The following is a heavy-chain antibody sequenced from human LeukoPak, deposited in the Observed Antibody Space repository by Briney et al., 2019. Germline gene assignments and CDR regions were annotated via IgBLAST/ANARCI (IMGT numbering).Heavy chain of an antibody. CDR2: IGGSDGRT. Sequence: GGSLRLSCAASGFTFSTYAMSWVRQAPGKGLEWVPLIGGSDGRTRYADSVKGRFTISRDNSKNTLCLEMNSLRAEDTAVYYCAKDSSSYDWGYMDVWGKGTTVTISS. CDR3: AKDSSSYDWGYMDV. CDR1: GFTFSTYA. V-gene: IGHV3-23*01. J-gene: IGHJ6*03. D-gene: IGHD3-22*01.